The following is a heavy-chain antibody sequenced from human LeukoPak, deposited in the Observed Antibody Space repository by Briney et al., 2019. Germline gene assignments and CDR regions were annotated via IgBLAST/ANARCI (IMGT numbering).Heavy chain of an antibody. Sequence: PGGSLRLSCAASGFTFSSYAMSWVRQAPGKGLEWVSAISGSGGSTYYADSVKGRFTISRDNSKNTLYLQMNSLRAEDTAVYYCAKGDYGGNPANYYYYGMDVWGQGTTVTVSS. CDR2: ISGSGGST. J-gene: IGHJ6*02. CDR3: AKGDYGGNPANYYYYGMDV. CDR1: GFTFSSYA. D-gene: IGHD4-23*01. V-gene: IGHV3-23*01.